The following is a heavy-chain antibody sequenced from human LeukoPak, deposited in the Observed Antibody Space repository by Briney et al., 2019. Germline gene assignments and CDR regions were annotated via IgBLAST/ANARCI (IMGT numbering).Heavy chain of an antibody. CDR3: AREAVARHTAMAAFDY. CDR1: GGSISSGSYY. D-gene: IGHD5-18*01. CDR2: IYTSGST. V-gene: IGHV4-61*02. Sequence: SETLSLTCTVSGGSISSGSYYWSWIRQPAGKGLEWIGRIYTSGSTNYNPSLKSRVTISVDTSKNQFSLKLSSVTAADTAVYYCAREAVARHTAMAAFDYWGQGTLVTVSS. J-gene: IGHJ4*02.